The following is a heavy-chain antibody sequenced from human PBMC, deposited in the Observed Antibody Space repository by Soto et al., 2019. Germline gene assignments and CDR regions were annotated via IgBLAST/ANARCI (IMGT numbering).Heavy chain of an antibody. J-gene: IGHJ6*02. D-gene: IGHD1-26*01. Sequence: QVQLVQSGAEVKKPGASVKVSCKASGYTFTSYGISWVRQAPGQGLEWMGWISAYNGNTNYAQKLQGRVTMTTDTSTSTAYMELRSLRSDDTAVYYCERDQVFIVGATTYYYYDGMDVWGQGTTVTVSS. CDR1: GYTFTSYG. CDR2: ISAYNGNT. CDR3: ERDQVFIVGATTYYYYDGMDV. V-gene: IGHV1-18*01.